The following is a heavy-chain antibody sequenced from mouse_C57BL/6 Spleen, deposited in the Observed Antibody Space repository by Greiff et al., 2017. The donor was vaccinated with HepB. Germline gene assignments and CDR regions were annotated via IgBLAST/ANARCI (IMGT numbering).Heavy chain of an antibody. J-gene: IGHJ4*01. CDR3: ARRRGSTYAMDY. Sequence: QVQLQQSGPGLVAPTQSLSITCTVSGFSLTSYGVDWVRQSPGKGLEWLGVIWGVGSTNYNSALKSRLSISKDNSKSQVFLKMNSLQTDDTAIYYCARRRGSTYAMDYWGQGTSVTVSS. CDR2: IWGVGST. D-gene: IGHD1-1*01. CDR1: GFSLTSYG. V-gene: IGHV2-6*01.